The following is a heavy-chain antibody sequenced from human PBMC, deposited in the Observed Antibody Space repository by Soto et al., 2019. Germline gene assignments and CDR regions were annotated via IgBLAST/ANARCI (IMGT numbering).Heavy chain of an antibody. CDR1: GFTVSSNY. D-gene: IGHD5-12*01. CDR3: ARVDIVATITGYYFDY. Sequence: GGSLRLSCAASGFTVSSNYMSWVRPAPGKGLERVSVIYSGGSTYYADSVKGRFTISRDNSKNTLYLQMNSLRAEDTAVYYCARVDIVATITGYYFDYWGQGTLVTVSS. V-gene: IGHV3-66*01. CDR2: IYSGGST. J-gene: IGHJ4*02.